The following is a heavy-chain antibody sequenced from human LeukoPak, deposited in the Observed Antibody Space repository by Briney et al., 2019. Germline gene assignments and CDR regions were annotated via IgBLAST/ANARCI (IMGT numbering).Heavy chain of an antibody. Sequence: ASVKVSCKVSGYTPTELSMHWVRQAPGKGLEWMGGFHPEDGETIYAQKFQGRVTMTEDTSTDTAYMELSRLRSDDTAVYYCARGIRQGATLDYWGQGTLVTVSS. D-gene: IGHD1-26*01. CDR1: GYTPTELS. CDR3: ARGIRQGATLDY. J-gene: IGHJ4*02. CDR2: FHPEDGET. V-gene: IGHV1-24*01.